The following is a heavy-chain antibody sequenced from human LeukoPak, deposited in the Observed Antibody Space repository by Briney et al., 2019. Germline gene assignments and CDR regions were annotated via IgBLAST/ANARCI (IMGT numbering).Heavy chain of an antibody. V-gene: IGHV1-46*01. J-gene: IGHJ4*02. Sequence: GASVNVSCKTSGYNFIYYYIHWVRQAPGQGLEWMALINPSGGSTSYAQKFQGRVTMTRETSTSTVYMELRSLRSEDTAVYYCARGPYSSGWYGLDYWGQGTLVTVSS. D-gene: IGHD6-19*01. CDR3: ARGPYSSGWYGLDY. CDR2: INPSGGST. CDR1: GYNFIYYY.